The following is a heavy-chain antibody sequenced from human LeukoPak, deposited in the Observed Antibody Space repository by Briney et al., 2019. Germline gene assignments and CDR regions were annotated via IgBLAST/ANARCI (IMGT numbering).Heavy chain of an antibody. D-gene: IGHD1-7*01. Sequence: ASVKVSCKASGYTFTGYYMHWVRQAPGQGLEWMGWINPNSGGTNYAQKFQGRVTMTRDTSISTAYMELSRLRSDDTAVYYCARILTGTTKEYYFDYRGQGTLVTVSS. CDR3: ARILTGTTKEYYFDY. J-gene: IGHJ4*02. CDR2: INPNSGGT. CDR1: GYTFTGYY. V-gene: IGHV1-2*02.